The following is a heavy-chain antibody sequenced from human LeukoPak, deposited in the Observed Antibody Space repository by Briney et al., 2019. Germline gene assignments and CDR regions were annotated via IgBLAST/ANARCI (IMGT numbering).Heavy chain of an antibody. Sequence: QPGRSLRLSCAASGFTFSSYGMHWVRQAPGKGLEWVAVIWYDGSNKYYADSVKGRFTISRDNSKNTLYLQMNSLRAEDTAVYYCAKDDGYYDILTGPYYFDYWGQGTLVTVSS. V-gene: IGHV3-33*06. CDR3: AKDDGYYDILTGPYYFDY. CDR1: GFTFSSYG. D-gene: IGHD3-9*01. CDR2: IWYDGSNK. J-gene: IGHJ4*02.